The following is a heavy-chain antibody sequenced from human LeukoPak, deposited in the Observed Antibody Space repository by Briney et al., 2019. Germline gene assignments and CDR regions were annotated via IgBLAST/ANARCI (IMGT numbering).Heavy chain of an antibody. V-gene: IGHV3-30*02. CDR2: IRYDGSNK. CDR1: GFTFSSYG. CDR3: AKDVRVEYSSWGY. J-gene: IGHJ4*02. D-gene: IGHD6-6*01. Sequence: GGSLRLSCAAFGFTFSSYGMHWVRQAPGKGLEWVAFIRYDGSNKYYADSVKGRFTISRDNSKNTLYLQMNSLRAEDTAVYYCAKDVRVEYSSWGYWGQGTLVTVSS.